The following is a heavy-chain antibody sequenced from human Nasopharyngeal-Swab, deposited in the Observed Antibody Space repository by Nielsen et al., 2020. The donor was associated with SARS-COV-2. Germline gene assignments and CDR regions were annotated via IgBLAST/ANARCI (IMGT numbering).Heavy chain of an antibody. D-gene: IGHD1-1*01. J-gene: IGHJ4*02. V-gene: IGHV3-74*01. CDR2: ITPDGSSP. CDR3: ARDKDWNGLDS. CDR1: GFTFSSYW. Sequence: GGSLRISCAASGFTFSSYWMHWVRQAPGKGLVWVSRITPDGSSPSYEDSVQGRFTISRDNAKNTLYLQLNSLRAEDTAVYYCARDKDWNGLDSWGQGTLVTVSS.